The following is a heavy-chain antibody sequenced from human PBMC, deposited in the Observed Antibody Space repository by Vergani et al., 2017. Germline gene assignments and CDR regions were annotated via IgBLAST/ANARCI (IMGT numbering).Heavy chain of an antibody. V-gene: IGHV1-69*08. CDR2: IIPVLGKT. J-gene: IGHJ6*02. CDR3: ARDPRGYGGDPEDYYYGMDV. D-gene: IGHD2-21*02. Sequence: QAQLVQSGAEVKKPGSSVKVSCKASGATFRSHTISWVRQVPGQGLEWMGRIIPVLGKTKYAQDFQGRLTITADTSTSTAYMELTSLRSQDTAVYYCARDPRGYGGDPEDYYYGMDVWGQGTTVTVSS. CDR1: GATFRSHT.